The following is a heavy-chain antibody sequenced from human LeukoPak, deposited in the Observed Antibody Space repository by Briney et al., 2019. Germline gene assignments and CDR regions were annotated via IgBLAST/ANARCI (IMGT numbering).Heavy chain of an antibody. Sequence: PGGSLRLSCAASGFTFSDYYMSWVRQAPGKGLEWVSYISGSSSHSNYADSVKGRFTISRDSAKNSLFLQMSSLRADDTAIYYCARVNPISSGFYAYWGQGTLVTVSS. CDR3: ARVNPISSGFYAY. CDR2: ISGSSSHS. CDR1: GFTFSDYY. V-gene: IGHV3-11*06. J-gene: IGHJ4*02. D-gene: IGHD3-22*01.